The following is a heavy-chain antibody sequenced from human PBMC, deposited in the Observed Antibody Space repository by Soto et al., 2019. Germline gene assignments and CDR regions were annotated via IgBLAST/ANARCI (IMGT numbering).Heavy chain of an antibody. CDR2: ISPRGGAT. V-gene: IGHV1-46*01. CDR1: GDTFTSYY. CDR3: ARPLVYTYGSHFDF. Sequence: VASVKVSCKASGDTFTSYYIHWVRQTPGRGFEWMGLISPRGGATNYAPNFRGRVTMTRDTSTTTVYMELNSLRSDDTAIYYCARPLVYTYGSHFDFWGQGTLVTVSS. D-gene: IGHD6-6*01. J-gene: IGHJ4*02.